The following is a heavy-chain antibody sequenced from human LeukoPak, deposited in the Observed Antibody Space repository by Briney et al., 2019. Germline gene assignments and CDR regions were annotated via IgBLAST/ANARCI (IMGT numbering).Heavy chain of an antibody. Sequence: GGSLRLSCAASGFTFSSYSMNWVRQAPGKGLEWVSSISSSSSYIYYADSVKGRFTISRDNAKNSLYLQINSLRAEDTAVYYCARVYSRVGPFDYWGQGTLVTVSS. D-gene: IGHD6-13*01. CDR1: GFTFSSYS. V-gene: IGHV3-21*01. CDR3: ARVYSRVGPFDY. J-gene: IGHJ4*02. CDR2: ISSSSSYI.